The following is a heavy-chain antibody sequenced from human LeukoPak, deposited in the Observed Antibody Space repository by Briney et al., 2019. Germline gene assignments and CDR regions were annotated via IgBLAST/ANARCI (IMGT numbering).Heavy chain of an antibody. CDR2: ISGSGGAS. CDR3: ARDISISSSSLDH. J-gene: IGHJ5*02. V-gene: IGHV3-23*01. D-gene: IGHD6-6*01. Sequence: GGSLRLSCAASGFTFSSDAMSWVRQAPGKGLEWVAAISGSGGASFYADSVKGRLTISRGNSKNILYLQLNSPRPEDTAVYYCARDISISSSSLDHWGQGTLVTVSS. CDR1: GFTFSSDA.